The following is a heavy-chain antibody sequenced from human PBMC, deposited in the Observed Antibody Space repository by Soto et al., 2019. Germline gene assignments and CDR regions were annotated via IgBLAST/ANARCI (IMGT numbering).Heavy chain of an antibody. Sequence: PSETLSLTCAVYGGSFSGYYWSWIRQPPGKGLEWIGEINHSGSTNYNPSLKSRVTISVDTSKNQFSLKLSSVTAADTAVYYCASSGFSGWYGGYYFDYWGQGTLVTVSS. D-gene: IGHD6-19*01. V-gene: IGHV4-34*01. CDR1: GGSFSGYY. CDR2: INHSGST. CDR3: ASSGFSGWYGGYYFDY. J-gene: IGHJ4*02.